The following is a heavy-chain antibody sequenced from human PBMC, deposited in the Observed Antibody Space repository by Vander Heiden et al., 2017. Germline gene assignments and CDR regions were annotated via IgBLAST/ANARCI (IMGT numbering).Heavy chain of an antibody. D-gene: IGHD5-18*01. V-gene: IGHV3-21*01. CDR2: ISSSRSYI. CDR1: GFTFSSYS. CDR3: ARDEGYSYGTFDFDY. J-gene: IGHJ4*02. Sequence: EVQLVESGGGLVKPGGPLRLSGAASGFTFSSYSMNWVRQAPGKGLEWVSSISSSRSYIYYAGSVKGRFTISRDNAKNSLYLQMNSLRAEDTAVYYCARDEGYSYGTFDFDYWGQGTLVTVSS.